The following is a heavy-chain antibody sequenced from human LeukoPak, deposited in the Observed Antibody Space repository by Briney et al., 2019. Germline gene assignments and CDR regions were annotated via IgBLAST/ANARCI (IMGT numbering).Heavy chain of an antibody. CDR1: GFTFSSYS. J-gene: IGHJ4*02. CDR3: AKDVGYCSSTTCYKPFDY. CDR2: FSGSGGST. V-gene: IGHV3-23*01. Sequence: GGSLRLSCAASGFTFSSYSMNWVRQAPGKGLEWVSAFSGSGGSTYYADSVKGRFTISRDNSKNTLYLQMNSLRAEDTAVYYCAKDVGYCSSTTCYKPFDYWGQGVLVTVSS. D-gene: IGHD2-2*02.